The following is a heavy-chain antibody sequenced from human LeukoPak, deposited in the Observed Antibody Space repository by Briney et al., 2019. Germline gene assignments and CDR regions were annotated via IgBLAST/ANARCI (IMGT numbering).Heavy chain of an antibody. Sequence: GESLKISCKGSGYSLTSYWIGWVRQMPGKGLEWMGIIYPGDSDTRYSPSFQGQVTISADKSISTAYLQWSSLKASDTAMYYCARLEGRSYYYGSGSYYSFDYWGQGTLVTVSS. CDR3: ARLEGRSYYYGSGSYYSFDY. J-gene: IGHJ4*02. CDR2: IYPGDSDT. D-gene: IGHD3-10*01. CDR1: GYSLTSYW. V-gene: IGHV5-51*01.